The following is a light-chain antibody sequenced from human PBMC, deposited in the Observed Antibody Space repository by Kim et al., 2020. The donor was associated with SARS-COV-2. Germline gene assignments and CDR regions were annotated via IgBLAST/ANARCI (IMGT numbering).Light chain of an antibody. CDR2: AAS. Sequence: DIQMTQSPSSLSASVRDRVTITCRASQSISNYLNWYQQKPGKAPKLLIYAASSLQSGVPSRFSGSGSGTDFTLTISSLQPEDFATYYCQQSYSTPPYTFGQGTKLEIK. V-gene: IGKV1-39*01. CDR3: QQSYSTPPYT. J-gene: IGKJ2*01. CDR1: QSISNY.